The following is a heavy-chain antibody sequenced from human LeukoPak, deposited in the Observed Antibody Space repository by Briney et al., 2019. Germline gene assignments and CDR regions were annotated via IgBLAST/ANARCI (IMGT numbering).Heavy chain of an antibody. CDR3: TTDRYSSGGFDY. D-gene: IGHD6-19*01. V-gene: IGHV3-15*01. Sequence: GGSLRLSCAASGFTFSGSAMHWVRQASGKGLEWVGRIKSKTDGGTTDYAAPVKGRFTISRDDSKNTLYLQMNSLKTEDTAVYYCTTDRYSSGGFDYWGQGTLVTVSS. CDR1: GFTFSGSA. CDR2: IKSKTDGGTT. J-gene: IGHJ4*02.